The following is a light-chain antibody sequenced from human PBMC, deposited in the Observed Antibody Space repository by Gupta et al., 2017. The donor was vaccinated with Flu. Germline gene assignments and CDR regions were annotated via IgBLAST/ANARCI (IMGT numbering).Light chain of an antibody. Sequence: QSALTQPDSVSGSPGQSITISCPGTSSDVGSYNLVSWYQQPPGKAPKLMIYEGSKRPSGVSNRFSGSKSGNTASLTISGLQAEDEADYYCCSYAGSSTSWVFGGGTKLTVL. CDR1: SSDVGSYNL. CDR3: CSYAGSSTSWV. V-gene: IGLV2-23*01. CDR2: EGS. J-gene: IGLJ3*02.